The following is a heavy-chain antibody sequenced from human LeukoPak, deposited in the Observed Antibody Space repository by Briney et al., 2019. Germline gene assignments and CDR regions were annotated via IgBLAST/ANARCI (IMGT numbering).Heavy chain of an antibody. Sequence: GGSLRLSCEVAELTFSNYGMTWVRQAPGTGLEWVSGISGSGSSTYYADSVKGRFTISRDNSKDTLYLQRNSLIAEDTAVYYCATDGSSSMWRAFDIWGQGTMVTVSS. D-gene: IGHD6-6*01. CDR3: ATDGSSSMWRAFDI. CDR2: ISGSGSST. CDR1: ELTFSNYG. J-gene: IGHJ3*02. V-gene: IGHV3-23*01.